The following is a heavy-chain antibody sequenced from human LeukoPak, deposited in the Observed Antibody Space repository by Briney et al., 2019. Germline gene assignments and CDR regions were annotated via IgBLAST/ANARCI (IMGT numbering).Heavy chain of an antibody. CDR2: ISYDGSNK. Sequence: GGSLRLSCAASGFTFSSYGMHWVRQAPGKGLEWVAVISYDGSNKYYADSVKGRFTISRDNSKNTLYLQMNSLRAEDTAVYYCAKSEYGSGSYIPDYWGQGTLVTVSS. J-gene: IGHJ4*02. V-gene: IGHV3-30*18. CDR3: AKSEYGSGSYIPDY. CDR1: GFTFSSYG. D-gene: IGHD3-10*01.